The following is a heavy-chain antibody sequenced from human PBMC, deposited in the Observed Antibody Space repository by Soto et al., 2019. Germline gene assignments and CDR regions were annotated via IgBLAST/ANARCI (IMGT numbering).Heavy chain of an antibody. J-gene: IGHJ4*02. D-gene: IGHD5-18*01. V-gene: IGHV3-30*18. CDR3: AKDQGYSYGYNDY. CDR2: ISYDGSNK. CDR1: GFTFSSYG. Sequence: QVQPVESGGGVVQPGRSLRLSCAASGFTFSSYGMHWVRQAPGKGLEWVAVISYDGSNKYYADSVKGRFTISRDNSKNTLYLQMNSLRAEDTAVYYCAKDQGYSYGYNDYWGQGTLVTVSS.